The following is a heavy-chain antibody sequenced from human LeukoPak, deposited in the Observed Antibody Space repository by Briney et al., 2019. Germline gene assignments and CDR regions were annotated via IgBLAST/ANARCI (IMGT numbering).Heavy chain of an antibody. V-gene: IGHV1-2*02. CDR1: GYTFTGYY. D-gene: IGHD6-6*01. Sequence: ASVKFSCKTSGYTFTGYYIHWVRQPPGQGLDGLGWINPNNGAANYAQKFQGRVTMTRATSISTAYIHLSSLRSHDTPLYYCPRIPRIEGRFSWGNWFDLWGQGTLVTVSS. CDR3: PRIPRIEGRFSWGNWFDL. CDR2: INPNNGAA. J-gene: IGHJ5*02.